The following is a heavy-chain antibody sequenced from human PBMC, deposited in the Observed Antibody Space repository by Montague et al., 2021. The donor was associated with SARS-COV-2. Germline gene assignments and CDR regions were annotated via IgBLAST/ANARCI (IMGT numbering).Heavy chain of an antibody. CDR2: IHRSGDTT. D-gene: IGHD2-8*01. CDR3: GRGWSGGPFDC. CDR1: GSTFGDYG. V-gene: IGHV3-20*04. Sequence: SLRLSCAASGSTFGDYGMSWVRQAPGKGLEWIAGIHRSGDTTDYADSVKGRFTISRDNARNSLDLQMNSLRAEDTALYYCGRGWSGGPFDCWGQGTLVTVSS. J-gene: IGHJ4*02.